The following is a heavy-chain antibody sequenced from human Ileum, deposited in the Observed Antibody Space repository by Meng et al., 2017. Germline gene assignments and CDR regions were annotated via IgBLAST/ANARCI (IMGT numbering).Heavy chain of an antibody. V-gene: IGHV4-30-4*01. J-gene: IGHJ4*02. Sequence: QVQLQESGPGLAKPSQTLSLNCTVAGGSITSGDYYWSWIRQPPGTGLEWIGYIFYTGATYSNPSLKSRVTVSLDTSKSQFSLKLSSVTAADTAIYYCVSERRRSYFFDYWGQGTLVTVSS. CDR2: IFYTGAT. CDR3: VSERRRSYFFDY. CDR1: GGSITSGDYY.